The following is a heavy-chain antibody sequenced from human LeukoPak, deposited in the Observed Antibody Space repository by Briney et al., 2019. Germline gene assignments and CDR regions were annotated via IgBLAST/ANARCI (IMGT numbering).Heavy chain of an antibody. V-gene: IGHV3-21*01. Sequence: GGSLRLSCAASGLTFSRSIMSWVRQTPGKGLEWVSSISSSSVYIHYADLVKGRFTVSRDNARKSLFLQMNSLRAEDTAVYYCARGRQNSGSYSDAFDMWGQGTMVTVSS. J-gene: IGHJ3*02. CDR2: ISSSSVYI. CDR1: GLTFSRSI. D-gene: IGHD1-26*01. CDR3: ARGRQNSGSYSDAFDM.